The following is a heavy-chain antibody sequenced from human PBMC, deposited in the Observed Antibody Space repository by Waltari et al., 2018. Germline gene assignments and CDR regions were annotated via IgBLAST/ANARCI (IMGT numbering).Heavy chain of an antibody. CDR3: ARYVGYFGVVTSPDY. CDR1: GFTFSRHG. CDR2: IWYDGSNK. D-gene: IGHD3-3*01. V-gene: IGHV3-33*01. J-gene: IGHJ4*02. Sequence: QVPLVESGGGVVQPGRSLRLSCAASGFTFSRHGLHWVRQAPGKGLEWVAVIWYDGSNKYYADSVKGRFTISRDNSKNTLYLQMNSLRAEDTAVYYCARYVGYFGVVTSPDYWGQGTLVTVSS.